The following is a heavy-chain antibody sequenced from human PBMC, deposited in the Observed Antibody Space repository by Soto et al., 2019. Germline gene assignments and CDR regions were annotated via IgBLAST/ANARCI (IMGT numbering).Heavy chain of an antibody. V-gene: IGHV1-24*01. Sequence: GASVKVSCNVSGYTLTELSMHWVRQAPGKGLEWMGGFDPEDGETIYAQKFQGRVTMTEDTSTDTAYMELSSLRSEDTAVYYCATPAPPRQWELPLLFDYWGQGTLVTVSS. CDR3: ATPAPPRQWELPLLFDY. CDR1: GYTLTELS. J-gene: IGHJ4*02. CDR2: FDPEDGET. D-gene: IGHD1-26*01.